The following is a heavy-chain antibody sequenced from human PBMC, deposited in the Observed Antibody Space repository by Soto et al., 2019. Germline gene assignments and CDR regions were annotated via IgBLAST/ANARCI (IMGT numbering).Heavy chain of an antibody. J-gene: IGHJ6*02. CDR2: INHSGST. CDR3: ARVVVRRIVRAPHYGMDV. Sequence: PSETLSLTCAVYGGSSSGYYWSWIRQPPGKGLEWIGEINHSGSTNYNPSLKSRVTISVDTSKNQFSLKLSSVTAADTAVYYCARVVVRRIVRAPHYGMDVWGQGTTVTVSS. D-gene: IGHD2-15*01. V-gene: IGHV4-34*01. CDR1: GGSSSGYY.